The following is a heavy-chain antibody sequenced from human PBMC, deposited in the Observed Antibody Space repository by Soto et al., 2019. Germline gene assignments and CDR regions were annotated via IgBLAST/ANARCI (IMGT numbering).Heavy chain of an antibody. CDR3: IMDCTIMSCYGYLGVDV. D-gene: IGHD2-2*01. J-gene: IGHJ6*02. CDR1: GGTFSSFL. CDR2: IIPVFCTA. Sequence: QVQLVQSGAEVKTPGSSVKVSCKASGGTFSSFLMGWVRQAPGQGLEWMGGIIPVFCTATYAQKFQGRVTLTADDSTSTVYMELSGLKSEDTAVYYCIMDCTIMSCYGYLGVDVWGQGTTVTVSS. V-gene: IGHV1-69*01.